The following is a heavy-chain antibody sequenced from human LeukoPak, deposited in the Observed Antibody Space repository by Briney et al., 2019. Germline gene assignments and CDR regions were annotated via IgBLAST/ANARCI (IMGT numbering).Heavy chain of an antibody. CDR2: INSDGSGT. CDR3: ARERVGSDYYGLDV. CDR1: GFTFSSYW. V-gene: IGHV3-74*01. Sequence: GGSLRLSCAASGFTFSSYWMHWVRQAPGKGLVWVSRINSDGSGTNYADSVKGRFTISRDNAKNTLYLQMNSLRAEDTAVYYCARERVGSDYYGLDVWGQGTTVSVSS. J-gene: IGHJ6*02. D-gene: IGHD6-25*01.